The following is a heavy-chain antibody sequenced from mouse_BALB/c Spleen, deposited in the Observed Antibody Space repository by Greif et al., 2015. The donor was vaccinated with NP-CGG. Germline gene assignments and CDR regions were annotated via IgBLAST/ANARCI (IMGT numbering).Heavy chain of an antibody. D-gene: IGHD2-4*01. V-gene: IGHV2-3*01. Sequence: VKLMESGPGLVAPSQSLSITCTVSGFSLTSYGVSWVRQPPGKGLEWLGVIWRAGCTNYHSALLSRLSISRDSSKSQVFLKLNSLQADDTAPYYCAKYDYVHAIGGWGQGTSGTVST. CDR1: GFSLTSYG. J-gene: IGHJ4*01. CDR3: AKYDYVHAIGG. CDR2: IWRAGCT.